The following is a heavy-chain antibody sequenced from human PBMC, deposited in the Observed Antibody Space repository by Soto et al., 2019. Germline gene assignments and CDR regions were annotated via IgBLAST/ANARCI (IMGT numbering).Heavy chain of an antibody. Sequence: ESGGGLVQPGGSLRLSCAASGFTFSSYAMSWVRQAPGKGLEWVSAISGSGGSTYYADSVKGRFTISRDNSKNTLYLQMNSLRAEDTAVYYCAKDPAASDFWSGGVDYWGQGTLVTVSS. J-gene: IGHJ4*02. V-gene: IGHV3-23*01. CDR3: AKDPAASDFWSGGVDY. CDR1: GFTFSSYA. CDR2: ISGSGGST. D-gene: IGHD3-3*01.